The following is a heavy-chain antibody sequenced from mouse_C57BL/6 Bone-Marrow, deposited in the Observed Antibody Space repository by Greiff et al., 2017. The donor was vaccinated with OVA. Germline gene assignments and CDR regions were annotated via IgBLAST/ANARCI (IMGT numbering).Heavy chain of an antibody. Sequence: VKLKESGPGLVAPSQSLSITCTVSGFSLTSYGVDWVRQPPGKGLEWLGVIWGGGSTNYNSALMSGLSISKDNSKSQFFLKMNSLQTDDTTMYCGDKRDCYGSGFAYWGQGTLVTVSA. CDR1: GFSLTSYG. CDR3: DKRDCYGSGFAY. CDR2: IWGGGST. V-gene: IGHV2-9*01. J-gene: IGHJ3*01. D-gene: IGHD1-1*01.